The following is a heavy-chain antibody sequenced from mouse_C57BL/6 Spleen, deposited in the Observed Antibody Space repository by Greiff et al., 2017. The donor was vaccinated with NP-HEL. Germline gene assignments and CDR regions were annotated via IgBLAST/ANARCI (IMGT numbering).Heavy chain of an antibody. V-gene: IGHV1-39*01. Sequence: EVKLQESGPELVKPGASVKISCKASGYSFTDYNMNWVKQSNGKSLEWIGVINPNYGTTSYNQKFKGKATLTVDQSSSTAYMQLNSLTSEDSAVYYCARSHYYGSSLYAMDYWGQGTSVTVSS. CDR3: ARSHYYGSSLYAMDY. J-gene: IGHJ4*01. CDR1: GYSFTDYN. D-gene: IGHD1-1*01. CDR2: INPNYGTT.